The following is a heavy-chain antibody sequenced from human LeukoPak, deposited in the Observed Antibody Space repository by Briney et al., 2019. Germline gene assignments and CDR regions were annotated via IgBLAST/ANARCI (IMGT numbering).Heavy chain of an antibody. CDR1: GFTFDDYA. CDR2: ISWSSGSI. D-gene: IGHD5-24*01. Sequence: GRSLRLSCAASGFTFDDYAMHWVRQAPGKGLEWVSGISWSSGSIGYADSVKGRFTISRDNAKNSLYLQMNSLRAEDTALYYCAKDIGRWLQPIDAFDIWGQETMVTVSS. CDR3: AKDIGRWLQPIDAFDI. J-gene: IGHJ3*02. V-gene: IGHV3-9*01.